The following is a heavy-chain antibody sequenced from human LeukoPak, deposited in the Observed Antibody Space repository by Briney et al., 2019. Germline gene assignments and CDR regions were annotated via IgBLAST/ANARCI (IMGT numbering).Heavy chain of an antibody. J-gene: IGHJ6*02. CDR2: ISSSGSTI. D-gene: IGHD5-18*01. Sequence: PGGSLRLSCAASGFTFSSYEMNWVRQAPGKGLEWVSYISSSGSTIYYADSVKGRFTISRDNAKNSLYLQTNSLRAEDTAVYYCARTMDTAMVPEDYYYYGMDVWGQGTTVTVSS. CDR1: GFTFSSYE. V-gene: IGHV3-48*03. CDR3: ARTMDTAMVPEDYYYYGMDV.